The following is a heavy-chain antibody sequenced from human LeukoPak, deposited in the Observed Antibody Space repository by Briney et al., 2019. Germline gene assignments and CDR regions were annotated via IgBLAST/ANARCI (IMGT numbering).Heavy chain of an antibody. CDR1: GGSISSGGYS. Sequence: SETLSLTCAVSGGSISSGGYSWSWIRQPPGKGLEWIGYIYHSGSTYYNPSLKSRVTISVDRSKNQFSPKLSSVTAADMAVYYCARGDDLLPLDYWGQGTLVTVSS. CDR2: IYHSGST. V-gene: IGHV4-30-2*01. CDR3: ARGDDLLPLDY. J-gene: IGHJ4*02. D-gene: IGHD2-21*01.